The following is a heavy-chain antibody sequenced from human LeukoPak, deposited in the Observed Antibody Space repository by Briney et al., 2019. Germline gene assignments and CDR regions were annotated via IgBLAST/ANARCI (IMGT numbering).Heavy chain of an antibody. CDR3: GRESGSVAGTVEV. CDR1: GGSISNSY. V-gene: IGHV4-4*07. CDR2: INRSGIT. J-gene: IGHJ4*02. Sequence: SETLSLTCTVSGGSISNSYWGWIRQPAGPGLEWIGRINRSGITKYNPSLGSRVTMSVDPSKNQLSLTLRSVTAADTALYYCGRESGSVAGTVEVWGQGILVTVS. D-gene: IGHD6-19*01.